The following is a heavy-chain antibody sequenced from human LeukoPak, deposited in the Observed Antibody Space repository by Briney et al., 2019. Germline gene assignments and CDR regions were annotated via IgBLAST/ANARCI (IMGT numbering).Heavy chain of an antibody. Sequence: PSETLSLTCTVSGGSISSGGYYWSWIRQHPGKGLEWIGYIYYSGSTYYNPSLKSRVTISVDTSKNQFSLKLGSVTAADTAVYYCAITRPSHYYDSSGYHIWGQGTLVTVSS. CDR1: GGSISSGGYY. J-gene: IGHJ4*02. CDR3: AITRPSHYYDSSGYHI. CDR2: IYYSGST. V-gene: IGHV4-31*03. D-gene: IGHD3-22*01.